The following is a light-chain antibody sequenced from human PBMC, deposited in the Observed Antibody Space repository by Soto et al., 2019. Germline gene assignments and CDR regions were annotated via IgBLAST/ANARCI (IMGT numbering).Light chain of an antibody. V-gene: IGKV3D-20*02. J-gene: IGKJ4*02. CDR1: QSVNSRF. CDR3: QQRNNWPLT. Sequence: EIVLTQSPGTLSLSPGESATLSCRASQSVNSRFLAWYQHKPGQAPRLLIYAASTRATGIPDRFSGSASGTDFTLTISRLEPEDFAVYYCQQRNNWPLTFGGGTKVDIK. CDR2: AAS.